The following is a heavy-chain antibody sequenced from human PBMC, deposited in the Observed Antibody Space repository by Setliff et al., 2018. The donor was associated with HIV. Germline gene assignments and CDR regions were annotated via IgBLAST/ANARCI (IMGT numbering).Heavy chain of an antibody. CDR1: GGSSSSHY. CDR3: TRAPGGGKDYFAY. Sequence: SETLSLTCTVSGGSSSSHYWSWIRQPPGKGLEWIGRIYYSGTTYYNPSLKSRVTLSVDRSRNQFSLTLSSVTAADPAVYYCTRAPGGGKDYFAYWGRGILVTVSS. D-gene: IGHD3-16*01. CDR2: IYYSGTT. J-gene: IGHJ4*02. V-gene: IGHV4-39*07.